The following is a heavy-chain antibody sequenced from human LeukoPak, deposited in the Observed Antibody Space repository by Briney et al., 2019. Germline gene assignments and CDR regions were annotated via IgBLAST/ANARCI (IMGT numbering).Heavy chain of an antibody. Sequence: GGSLRLSCVASGFTVSSNYMTWVRQAPGKGLEWVSVVYSVGSTYYADSVKGRFTISRDNSKNTLYLQMNSLRVEDTAVYYCARDGDGDYVFSYYFDYWGQGTLVTVSS. CDR1: GFTVSSNY. CDR2: VYSVGST. V-gene: IGHV3-53*05. D-gene: IGHD4-17*01. J-gene: IGHJ4*02. CDR3: ARDGDGDYVFSYYFDY.